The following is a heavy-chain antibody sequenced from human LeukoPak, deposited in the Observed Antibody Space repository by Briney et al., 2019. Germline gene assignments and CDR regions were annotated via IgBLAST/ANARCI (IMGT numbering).Heavy chain of an antibody. J-gene: IGHJ4*02. D-gene: IGHD5-12*01. CDR1: GYTFTSYY. Sequence: ASVKVSCKASGYTFTSYYMHWVRQAPGQGLEWMGIINPSGGSTSYAQKFQGWVTMTRDTSISTAYMELSRLRSDDTAVYYCARDFGQGNIVATIGIGCLGYWGQGTLVTVSS. CDR3: ARDFGQGNIVATIGIGCLGY. CDR2: INPSGGST. V-gene: IGHV1-46*01.